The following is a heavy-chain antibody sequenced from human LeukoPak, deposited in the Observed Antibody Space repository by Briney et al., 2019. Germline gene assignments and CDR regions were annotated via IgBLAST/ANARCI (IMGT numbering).Heavy chain of an antibody. V-gene: IGHV4-38-2*01. J-gene: IGHJ4*02. D-gene: IGHD2-8*01. CDR2: VFQDGNT. CDR1: SGNS. Sequence: SETLSLTCAVSSGNSWDWIRQPPGKGPEWIGSVFQDGNTYYNPSLKSRVIISLDTSKKQFSLKLISVTAADTAMYYCARRYCNSGICYFYDYWGQGTLVTVSP. CDR3: ARRYCNSGICYFYDY.